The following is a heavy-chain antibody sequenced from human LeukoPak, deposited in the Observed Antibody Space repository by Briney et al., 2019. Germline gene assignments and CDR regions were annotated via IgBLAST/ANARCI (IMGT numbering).Heavy chain of an antibody. Sequence: SQTLSLTCTVSGGSISSGGYYWSWIRQHPGKGLEWIGYIYYSGSTYYNPSLKSRVTISVDTFKNQFSLKLSSVTAADTAVYYCARAVSMASYAFDIWGQGTMVTVSS. CDR1: GGSISSGGYY. J-gene: IGHJ3*02. D-gene: IGHD5-24*01. CDR2: IYYSGST. CDR3: ARAVSMASYAFDI. V-gene: IGHV4-31*03.